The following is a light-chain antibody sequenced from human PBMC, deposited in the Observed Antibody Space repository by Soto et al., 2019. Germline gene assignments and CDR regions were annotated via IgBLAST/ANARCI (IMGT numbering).Light chain of an antibody. J-gene: IGKJ4*01. Sequence: ENVLTQSPGSLSLSPGERATLSCRASQSVSSSYLAWYQQKPGQAPRLLIYDASSRATGIPDRFRGSGSGTDFTLTITRLEPEDFAVYWCQQYGSSPLTFGGGTKVEIK. CDR3: QQYGSSPLT. CDR2: DAS. CDR1: QSVSSSY. V-gene: IGKV3-20*01.